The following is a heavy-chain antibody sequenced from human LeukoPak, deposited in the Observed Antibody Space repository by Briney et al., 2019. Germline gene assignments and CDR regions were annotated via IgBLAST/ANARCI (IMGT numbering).Heavy chain of an antibody. CDR2: IYYSGST. J-gene: IGHJ4*02. CDR1: GGSISSYY. CDR3: ARSGYSGYDPFDY. V-gene: IGHV4-59*01. D-gene: IGHD5-12*01. Sequence: SETLSLTCTVSGGSISSYYWSWIRQPPGKGLEWIGHIYYSGSTNYNPSLKSRVTISVDTSKNQFSLKLSSVTAADTAVYYCARSGYSGYDPFDYWGQGTLVTVSS.